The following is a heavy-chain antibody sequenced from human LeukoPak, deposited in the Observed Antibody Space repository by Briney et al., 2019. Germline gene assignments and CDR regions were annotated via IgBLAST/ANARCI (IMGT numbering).Heavy chain of an antibody. CDR1: GGSISSYY. D-gene: IGHD6-19*01. CDR3: ARVDSSGWYDY. J-gene: IGHJ4*02. V-gene: IGHV4-59*01. Sequence: SETLPLTCTVSGGSISSYYWSWIRQPPGKGLEWIGYIYYSGSTNYNPSLKSRVTISVDTSKNQFSLKLSSVTAADTAVYYCARVDSSGWYDYWGQGTLVTVSS. CDR2: IYYSGST.